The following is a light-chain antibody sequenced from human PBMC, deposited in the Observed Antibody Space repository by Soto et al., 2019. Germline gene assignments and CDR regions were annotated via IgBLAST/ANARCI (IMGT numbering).Light chain of an antibody. CDR3: QQFNSYPIT. Sequence: AIQLTQSPSSLSASIGDRVTITCRASQGISSALAWYQQRPGKAPKLLIYDASTLESGVPSRFSGSGSGTDFTLTISSLQPEDFATYYCQQFNSYPITFGQGTRLDIK. V-gene: IGKV1-13*02. J-gene: IGKJ5*01. CDR1: QGISSA. CDR2: DAS.